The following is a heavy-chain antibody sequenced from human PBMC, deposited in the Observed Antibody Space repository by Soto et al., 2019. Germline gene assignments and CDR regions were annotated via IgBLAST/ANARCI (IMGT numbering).Heavy chain of an antibody. CDR1: GFTFSSYG. CDR2: IWYDGINK. Sequence: GGSLRLSCAASGFTFSSYGMHWVRQAPGKGLEWVTVIWYDGINKYYADSVKGRFTISRDNSKNTLYLQMNSLRAEDTAMYYCARKTGDAFDIWGQGTMVTVSS. D-gene: IGHD7-27*01. CDR3: ARKTGDAFDI. V-gene: IGHV3-33*01. J-gene: IGHJ3*02.